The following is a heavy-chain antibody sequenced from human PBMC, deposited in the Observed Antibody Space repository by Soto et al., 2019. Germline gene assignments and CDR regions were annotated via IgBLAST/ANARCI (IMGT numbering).Heavy chain of an antibody. CDR1: GGTFSSYA. CDR2: IIPIFGTA. J-gene: IGHJ6*02. Sequence: GASVKVSCKASGGTFSSYAISWVRQAPGQGLEWMGGIIPIFGTANYAQKFQGRVTITADESTSTAYMELSSLRSEDTAVYYCARDLGYGGNSGYYYGMDVWGQGTTVTVSS. D-gene: IGHD2-21*02. V-gene: IGHV1-69*13. CDR3: ARDLGYGGNSGYYYGMDV.